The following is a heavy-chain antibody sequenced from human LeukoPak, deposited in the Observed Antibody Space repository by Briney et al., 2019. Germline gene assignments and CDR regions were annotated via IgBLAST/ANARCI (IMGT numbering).Heavy chain of an antibody. CDR2: INHSGST. Sequence: SETLSLTCAVYGGSFSGYYWSWIRQPPGKGLEWIGEINHSGSTNYNPSLKSRVTISVDTSKNQFSLKLSSVTAADTAVYYCARRRTLFDYWGQGTLVTVSS. D-gene: IGHD1-14*01. J-gene: IGHJ4*02. V-gene: IGHV4-34*01. CDR1: GGSFSGYY. CDR3: ARRRTLFDY.